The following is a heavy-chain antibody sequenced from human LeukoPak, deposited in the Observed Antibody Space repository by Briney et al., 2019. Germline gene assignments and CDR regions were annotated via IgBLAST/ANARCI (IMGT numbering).Heavy chain of an antibody. CDR2: IIPIFGTA. CDR1: GYTFTSYA. CDR3: ARGSKGYSSGWYPEYFQH. Sequence: SVKVSCKASGYTFTSYAISWVRQAPGQGLEWMGGIIPIFGTANYAQKFQGRVTITADESTSTAYMELSSLRSEDTAVYYCARGSKGYSSGWYPEYFQHWGQGTLVTVSS. V-gene: IGHV1-69*13. J-gene: IGHJ1*01. D-gene: IGHD6-19*01.